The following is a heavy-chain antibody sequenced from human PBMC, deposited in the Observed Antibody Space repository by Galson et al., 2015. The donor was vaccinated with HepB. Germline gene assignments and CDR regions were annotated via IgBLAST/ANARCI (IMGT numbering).Heavy chain of an antibody. CDR2: INTNTGNP. CDR3: ARPLVGLSGKYFFDY. V-gene: IGHV7-4-1*02. CDR1: GYTFTSDA. Sequence: SVKVSCKASGYTFTSDAMNWVRQAPGQGLEWMGWINTNTGNPAYAQGFTGRFVFSLDTSVSTAFLQINSLEADDTAVSYCARPLVGLSGKYFFDYWGQGTLVTVSS. D-gene: IGHD1-26*01. J-gene: IGHJ4*02.